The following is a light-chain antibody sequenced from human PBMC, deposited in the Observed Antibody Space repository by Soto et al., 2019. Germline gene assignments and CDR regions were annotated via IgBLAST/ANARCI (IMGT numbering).Light chain of an antibody. CDR3: SSYASSRSHVA. CDR2: DVS. CDR1: SSHVGGYNF. J-gene: IGLJ2*01. V-gene: IGLV2-14*03. Sequence: QSALTQPASVSGSPGQSITLSCTGTSSHVGGYNFVSWYQHHPGKAPKLIIHDVSRRPSGVSDRFTASKSGNTASLTISGLQAEDEADYYCSSYASSRSHVAFGGGTKLTVL.